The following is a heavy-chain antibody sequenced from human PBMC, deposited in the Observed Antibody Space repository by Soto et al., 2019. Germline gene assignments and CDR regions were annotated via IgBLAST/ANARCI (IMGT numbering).Heavy chain of an antibody. J-gene: IGHJ5*02. D-gene: IGHD2-15*01. V-gene: IGHV4-59*01. CDR1: GGSISSYH. CDR3: ARVVVAAECGWFDP. Sequence: SETLSLTCTVSGGSISSYHWSWIRQPPGKGLEWIGYIYYSGSTNYNPSLKSRVTISVDTSKNQFSLKLSPVTAADTAVYYCARVVVAAECGWFDPGAQGPRFTVS. CDR2: IYYSGST.